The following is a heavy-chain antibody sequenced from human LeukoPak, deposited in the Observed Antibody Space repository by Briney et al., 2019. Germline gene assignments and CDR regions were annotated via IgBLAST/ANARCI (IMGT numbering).Heavy chain of an antibody. CDR3: ARDLPFED. CDR1: GYTFSSYD. CDR2: IHPSSGAT. V-gene: IGHV1-2*06. D-gene: IGHD2/OR15-2a*01. Sequence: GASVKVSCKASGYTFSSYDINWVRQAPGQGLEWMGRIHPSSGATNYAQRFQGRVTLTRDTSVNTAYMELSRLTSDDTAVYYCARDLPFEDWGQGTLVTVSS. J-gene: IGHJ4*02.